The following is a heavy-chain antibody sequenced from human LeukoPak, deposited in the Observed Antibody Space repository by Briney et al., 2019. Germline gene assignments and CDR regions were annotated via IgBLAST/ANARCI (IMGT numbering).Heavy chain of an antibody. V-gene: IGHV4-34*01. J-gene: IGHJ5*02. D-gene: IGHD3-9*01. Sequence: KASETLSLTCAVYGGSFSGYYWSWIRQPPGKGLEWIGEINHSGSTNYNPSLKSRVTISVDTSKNQFSLKLSSVTAADTAVYYCARAFDILTGYGFDPWGQGTLVTVSS. CDR3: ARAFDILTGYGFDP. CDR1: GGSFSGYY. CDR2: INHSGST.